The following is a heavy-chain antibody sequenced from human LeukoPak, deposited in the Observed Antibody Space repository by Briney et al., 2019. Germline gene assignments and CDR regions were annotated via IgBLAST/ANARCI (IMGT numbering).Heavy chain of an antibody. CDR3: ASGYCSSTSCFPDY. J-gene: IGHJ4*02. CDR2: ISYDRSNK. D-gene: IGHD2-2*03. CDR1: GFIFSSYA. V-gene: IGHV3-30*09. Sequence: GGSLRLSCAASGFIFSSYAMHWVRQAPGKGLEWVAVISYDRSNKYYADSVKGRFAISRDNSKNTLYLQMNSLRGEDTAVYHCASGYCSSTSCFPDYWGQGILVTVSS.